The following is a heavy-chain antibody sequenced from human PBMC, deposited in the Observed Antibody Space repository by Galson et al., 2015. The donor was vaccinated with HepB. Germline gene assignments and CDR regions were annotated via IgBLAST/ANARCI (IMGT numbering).Heavy chain of an antibody. J-gene: IGHJ5*02. CDR3: ARDYRPGFGSGTFYPTWFDP. Sequence: SLRLSCAASGFTFSDYSLHWVRQAPGKGLEWVPSISSSDTYIYYADSVKGRFTISRDNAKNSLSLQMNSLRAEDTAVYYCARDYRPGFGSGTFYPTWFDPWGQGTLVSVSS. D-gene: IGHD3-10*01. V-gene: IGHV3-21*01. CDR2: ISSSDTYI. CDR1: GFTFSDYS.